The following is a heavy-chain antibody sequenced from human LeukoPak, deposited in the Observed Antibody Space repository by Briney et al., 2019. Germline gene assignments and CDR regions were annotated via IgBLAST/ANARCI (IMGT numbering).Heavy chain of an antibody. D-gene: IGHD3-10*01. CDR2: INPNSGGT. Sequence: ASVKVSCKASGYTFTAYYMHWLRQAPGQGLEWMATINPNSGGTNYAQKFQGRVTMTRDTSIGTAYMELSRLTSDDTAVYYCAREEYFGSGTYLADYWGQGTLVTVSS. V-gene: IGHV1-2*02. J-gene: IGHJ4*02. CDR3: AREEYFGSGTYLADY. CDR1: GYTFTAYY.